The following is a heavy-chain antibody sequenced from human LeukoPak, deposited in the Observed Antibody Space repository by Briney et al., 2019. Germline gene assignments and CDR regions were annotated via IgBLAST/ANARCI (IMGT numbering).Heavy chain of an antibody. CDR1: GFTFSRYW. D-gene: IGHD5-18*01. V-gene: IGHV3-30*18. CDR2: ISYDGSNK. CDR3: AKQGYTGHSVDAFDI. Sequence: GGSLRLSCAASGFTFSRYWMSWVRQAPGKGLEWVAVISYDGSNKYYADSVKGRFTISRDNSKNTLYLQMNSLRAEDTAVYYCAKQGYTGHSVDAFDIWGQGTMVTVSS. J-gene: IGHJ3*02.